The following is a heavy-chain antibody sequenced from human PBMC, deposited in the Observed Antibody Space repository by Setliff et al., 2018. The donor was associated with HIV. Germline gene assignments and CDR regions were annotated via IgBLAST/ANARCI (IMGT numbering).Heavy chain of an antibody. CDR1: GGSISSHY. Sequence: SETLSLTCTVSGGSISSHYWNWIRQPPGRGLEWIGYIHYSGSINYNPSLKSRVTISGDSSKNQVSLMLSSVTAADTAVYFCARVPSSGWYGGHHYMDVWGKGAAVTVSS. CDR2: IHYSGSI. D-gene: IGHD6-19*01. J-gene: IGHJ6*03. CDR3: ARVPSSGWYGGHHYMDV. V-gene: IGHV4-59*11.